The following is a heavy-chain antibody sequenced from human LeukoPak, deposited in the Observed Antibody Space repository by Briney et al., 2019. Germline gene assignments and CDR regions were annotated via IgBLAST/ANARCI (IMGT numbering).Heavy chain of an antibody. CDR1: GGSISSGGYY. CDR3: AREGRMVRGVIPYFDY. CDR2: IYYSGST. V-gene: IGHV4-31*03. J-gene: IGHJ4*02. D-gene: IGHD3-10*01. Sequence: TLSLTCTVSGGSISSGGYYWSWIRQHPGKGLEWIGYIYYSGSTYYNPSLKSRVTISVDTSKNQFSLKLSSVTAADTAVYYCAREGRMVRGVIPYFDYWGQGTLVTVSS.